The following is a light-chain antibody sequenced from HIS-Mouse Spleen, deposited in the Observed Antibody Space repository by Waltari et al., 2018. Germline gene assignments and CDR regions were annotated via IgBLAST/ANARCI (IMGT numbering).Light chain of an antibody. CDR3: CSYAGSYTFDVV. Sequence: QSALTQPRSVSGSPGQSVTISCTGTSSDVGGYNYVSWYQQHPGKAPKPMIYDVSKRPSGFPDRFSGSKSGNTASLTISGLQAEDEADYYCCSYAGSYTFDVVFGGGTKLTVL. CDR2: DVS. V-gene: IGLV2-11*01. CDR1: SSDVGGYNY. J-gene: IGLJ2*01.